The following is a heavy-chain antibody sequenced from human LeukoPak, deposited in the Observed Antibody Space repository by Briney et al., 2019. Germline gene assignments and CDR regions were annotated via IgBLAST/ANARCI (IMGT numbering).Heavy chain of an antibody. V-gene: IGHV3-21*04. CDR1: RFTLSTYA. J-gene: IGHJ4*02. CDR3: AKDPNYGSGNKWGVGYFDY. CDR2: IRSSSSYI. Sequence: GGALRLSCAVSRFTLSTYAMTWVRQALGKGLEWVSSIRSSSSYIYYADSVKGRFTISRDNAKNTLYLQMNSLRAEDTAVYYCAKDPNYGSGNKWGVGYFDYWGQGTLVTVSS. D-gene: IGHD3-10*01.